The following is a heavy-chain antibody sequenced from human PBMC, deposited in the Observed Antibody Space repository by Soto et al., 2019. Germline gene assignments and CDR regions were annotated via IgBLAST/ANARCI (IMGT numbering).Heavy chain of an antibody. Sequence: EVQLLESGGGLVQPGGSLRLSCAASRFTFSSYAMCWVRQAPGKGLEWVSSISVSGGSTYYADSVKGRFTIYRDNSKNTLYLQMNSLSAEDTAVYYCAKDGYSITRNKPLDYWGQGTLVTVSS. J-gene: IGHJ4*02. V-gene: IGHV3-23*01. CDR2: ISVSGGST. CDR1: RFTFSSYA. D-gene: IGHD2-2*01. CDR3: AKDGYSITRNKPLDY.